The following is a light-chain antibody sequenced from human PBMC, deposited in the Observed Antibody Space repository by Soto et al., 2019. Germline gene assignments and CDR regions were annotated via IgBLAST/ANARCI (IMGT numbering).Light chain of an antibody. CDR2: EVT. CDR1: SGDIGSYNR. Sequence: QSVLTQHASVYGSPGQSITISCTGTSGDIGSYNRVSWYQQHPGKAPKLIIYEVTDRPSGDSHRFSGSKSGNTASLTISGHQGEDDAEYYCSSYTNSSTRACGFGTGSKVTVL. J-gene: IGLJ1*01. V-gene: IGLV2-14*01. CDR3: SSYTNSSTRACG.